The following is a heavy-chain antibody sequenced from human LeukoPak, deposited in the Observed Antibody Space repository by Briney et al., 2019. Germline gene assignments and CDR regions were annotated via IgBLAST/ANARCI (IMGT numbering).Heavy chain of an antibody. Sequence: SETLSLTCAVYGGSFSGYYWSWIRQPPGKGLEWIGEINHSGSTNYNPSLKSRVTISVDTSKNQFSLKLSSVTAADTAVYYCATPRADLIGPSDFDYWGQGTLVTVSS. CDR3: ATPRADLIGPSDFDY. J-gene: IGHJ4*02. CDR2: INHSGST. D-gene: IGHD3-3*01. V-gene: IGHV4-34*01. CDR1: GGSFSGYY.